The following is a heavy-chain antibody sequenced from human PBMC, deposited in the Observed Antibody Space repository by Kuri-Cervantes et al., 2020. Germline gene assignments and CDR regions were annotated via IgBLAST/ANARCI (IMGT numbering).Heavy chain of an antibody. V-gene: IGHV1-2*04. Sequence: ASVKVSCKASGYTFTGYYMHWVRQAPGQGLEWMGWINPNSGGTNYAQKFQGWVTMTRDTSISTAYMEVSRLRSDDTAVYYCARAGERGWWAHHYQYYVDVWGKGTTVTVSS. CDR1: GYTFTGYY. J-gene: IGHJ6*03. CDR3: ARAGERGWWAHHYQYYVDV. CDR2: INPNSGGT. D-gene: IGHD2-8*02.